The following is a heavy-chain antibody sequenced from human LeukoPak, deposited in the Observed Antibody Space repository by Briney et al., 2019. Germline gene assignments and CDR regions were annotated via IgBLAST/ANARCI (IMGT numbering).Heavy chain of an antibody. CDR2: INAGNGNT. J-gene: IGHJ4*02. CDR1: GYTFTSYA. D-gene: IGHD3-10*01. CDR3: ARNLLYYGSGSYSTDVDY. V-gene: IGHV1-3*01. Sequence: GASVKVSCKASGYTFTSYAMHWVRQAPGQRLEWMGWINAGNGNTKYSQKFQGRVTITRDTSASTAYMELSSLRSEDTAVYYCARNLLYYGSGSYSTDVDYWGQGTLVTVSS.